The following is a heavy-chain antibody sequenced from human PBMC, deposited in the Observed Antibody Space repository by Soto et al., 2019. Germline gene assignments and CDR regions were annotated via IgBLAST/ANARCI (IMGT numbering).Heavy chain of an antibody. Sequence: GASVKVSCKASGYTFTGYYMHWVRQAPGQGLEWMGWINPNSGGTNYAQKFQGWVTMTRDTSISTAYMELSRLRSDDTAVYYCARDFGSVASVRFLEWFPTRGWFDPWGQGTLVTVSS. V-gene: IGHV1-2*04. D-gene: IGHD3-3*01. J-gene: IGHJ5*02. CDR2: INPNSGGT. CDR3: ARDFGSVASVRFLEWFPTRGWFDP. CDR1: GYTFTGYY.